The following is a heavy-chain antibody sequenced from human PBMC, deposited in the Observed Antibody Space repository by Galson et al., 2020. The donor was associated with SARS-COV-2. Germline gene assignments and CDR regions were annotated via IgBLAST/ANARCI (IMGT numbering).Heavy chain of an antibody. V-gene: IGHV4-59*08. Sequence: SETLSLTCTASGGSFSSYYWSWIRQPPGKGLEWIGYVYYSGRTTYNPSLKSRVTISVDTSKNQFSLKLTSVTAADTAVYYCARHDGSGSYNYFDFWGRGTLVTVSS. D-gene: IGHD1-26*01. CDR1: GGSFSSYY. CDR3: ARHDGSGSYNYFDF. CDR2: VYYSGRT. J-gene: IGHJ4*02.